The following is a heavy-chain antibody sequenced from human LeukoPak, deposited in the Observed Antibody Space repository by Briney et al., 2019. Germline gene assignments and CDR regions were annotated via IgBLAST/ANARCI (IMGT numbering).Heavy chain of an antibody. CDR3: ARAEGLERPDY. CDR2: ISSSGSTI. J-gene: IGHJ4*02. Sequence: GGSLRLSCAASGFTFSSYEMNWVRQAPGQGLEWGSYISSSGSTIYYADSVKGRFTISRDNAKNSLYLQMNSLRAEDTAVYYCARAEGLERPDYWGQGTLVTVSS. V-gene: IGHV3-48*03. D-gene: IGHD1-1*01. CDR1: GFTFSSYE.